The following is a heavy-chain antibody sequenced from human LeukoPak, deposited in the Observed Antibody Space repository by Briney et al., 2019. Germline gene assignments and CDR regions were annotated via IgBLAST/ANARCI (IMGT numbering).Heavy chain of an antibody. CDR3: VRVTDTDYYYDY. CDR1: GFTFSDHY. J-gene: IGHJ4*02. Sequence: GGSLRLSCAASGFTFSDHYMEWVRQAPGKGLEWVGRTRKKANSYTTEYAASVKGRFTISRDDSNYSLYLQMNSLKIEDTAVYYCVRVTDTDYYYDYWGQGTLVTVSS. CDR2: TRKKANSYTT. V-gene: IGHV3-72*01. D-gene: IGHD3-22*01.